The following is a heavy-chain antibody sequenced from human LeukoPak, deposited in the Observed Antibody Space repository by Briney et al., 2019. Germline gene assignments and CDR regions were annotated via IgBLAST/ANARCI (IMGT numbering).Heavy chain of an antibody. CDR1: GYTFTSYG. J-gene: IGHJ6*02. CDR3: ARGLNPRYGSGRLDYYYGMDV. V-gene: IGHV1-18*01. CDR2: ISAYNGNT. Sequence: ASVKVSCKASGYTFTSYGISRVRQAPGQGLEWMGWISAYNGNTNYAQKLQGRVTMTTDTSTSTAYMELRSLRSDDTAVYYCARGLNPRYGSGRLDYYYGMDVWGQGTTVTVSS. D-gene: IGHD3-10*01.